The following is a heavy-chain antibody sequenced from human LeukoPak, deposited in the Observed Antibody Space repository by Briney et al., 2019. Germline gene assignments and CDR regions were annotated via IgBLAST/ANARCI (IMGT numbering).Heavy chain of an antibody. Sequence: SQTLSLTCAIFGDSVSSNSAAWNWIRQSPSXXXXXXXXXYYRSKWYNDYAVSXKXRITINPDTSKNQFSLQLSSVTPEDTAVYYCARILGVASLDAFDVWGQGTMVTVSS. J-gene: IGHJ3*01. V-gene: IGHV6-1*01. CDR3: ARILGVASLDAFDV. CDR2: XYYRSKWYN. D-gene: IGHD2-8*02. CDR1: GDSVSSNSAA.